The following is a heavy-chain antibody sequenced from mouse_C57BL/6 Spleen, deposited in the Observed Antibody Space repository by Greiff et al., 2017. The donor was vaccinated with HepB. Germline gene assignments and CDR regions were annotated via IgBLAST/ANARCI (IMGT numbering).Heavy chain of an antibody. J-gene: IGHJ4*01. Sequence: EVKLQESGGGLVQPKGSLKLSCAASGFSFNTYAMNWVRQAPGKGLEWVARIRSKSNKYATYYADSVKDRFTISRDDSESMLFLQMNNLKTEDTAMYYWVRQGAMDYWGQGTSVTVSS. CDR3: VRQGAMDY. CDR2: IRSKSNKYAT. V-gene: IGHV10-1*01. CDR1: GFSFNTYA.